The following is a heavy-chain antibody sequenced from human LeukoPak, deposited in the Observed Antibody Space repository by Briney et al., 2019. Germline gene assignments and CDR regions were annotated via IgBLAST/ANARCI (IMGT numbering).Heavy chain of an antibody. CDR1: GYTFTSNY. CDR3: VRDQEGFDY. Sequence: ASVKVSCKASGYTFTSNYIHWVRQAPGQGLEWMGMIYPRDGSTSYAQKFQGRVTVTRDTSTSTVHMELSGLRSEDTAVYYCVRDQEGFDYWGQGTLVTVSS. CDR2: IYPRDGST. J-gene: IGHJ4*02. V-gene: IGHV1-46*01.